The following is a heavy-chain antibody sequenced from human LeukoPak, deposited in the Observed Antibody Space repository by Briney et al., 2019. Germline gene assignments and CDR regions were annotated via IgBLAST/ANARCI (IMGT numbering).Heavy chain of an antibody. CDR1: GGSISSSNYY. Sequence: PSETLSLTCIVSGGSISSSNYYWGWIRQSPGKGLEWIGSIYSRGSTYYNPSLKSRVIVSSDMSKNQFSLMLNSVTAADTAVYYCARGSTELSFGGVIVYDYWGQGTLVTVSS. CDR3: ARGSTELSFGGVIVYDY. V-gene: IGHV4-39*07. D-gene: IGHD3-16*02. CDR2: IYSRGST. J-gene: IGHJ4*02.